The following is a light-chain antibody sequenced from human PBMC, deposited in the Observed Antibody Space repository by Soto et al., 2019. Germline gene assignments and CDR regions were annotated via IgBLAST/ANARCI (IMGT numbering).Light chain of an antibody. Sequence: DIQLTQSPSFLSASVGDRVTITCRASQGISSYLAWYQQKPGKAPKLLIYAASTLQSGVPSRFSGSGSGTEFTLTISSLQPEDFATYYGQQLNSYPRTFGQGTEVEIK. V-gene: IGKV1-9*01. CDR3: QQLNSYPRT. J-gene: IGKJ1*01. CDR2: AAS. CDR1: QGISSY.